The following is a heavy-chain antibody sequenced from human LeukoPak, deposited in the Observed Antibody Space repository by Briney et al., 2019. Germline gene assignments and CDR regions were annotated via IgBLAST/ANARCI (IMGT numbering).Heavy chain of an antibody. J-gene: IGHJ5*02. Sequence: PSETLSLTCTVSGGSISSDYWSWIRQPPGKGLEWIGYIYYSWSTNYNPSLKSRVTISVDTSMNQFSLKLSSVTAADTAVYYCARDYYDSSGYYYGWFDPWGQGTLVTVSS. V-gene: IGHV4-59*01. CDR1: GGSISSDY. D-gene: IGHD3-22*01. CDR3: ARDYYDSSGYYYGWFDP. CDR2: IYYSWST.